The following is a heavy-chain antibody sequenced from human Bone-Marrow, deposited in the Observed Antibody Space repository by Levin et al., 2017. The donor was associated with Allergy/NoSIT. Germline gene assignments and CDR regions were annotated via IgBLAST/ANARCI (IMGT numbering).Heavy chain of an antibody. J-gene: IGHJ4*02. Sequence: AGGSLRLSCAASGFTFSSHGMHWVRQAPGKGLEWVAYVSFDGGYDFYTDSVKGRFTISRDNSMDTLHMQIISLRTEDTAVYYCARDQIDTYSLDYWGQGVLVTVSS. V-gene: IGHV3-30*19. CDR2: VSFDGGYD. CDR3: ARDQIDTYSLDY. CDR1: GFTFSSHG. D-gene: IGHD2-15*01.